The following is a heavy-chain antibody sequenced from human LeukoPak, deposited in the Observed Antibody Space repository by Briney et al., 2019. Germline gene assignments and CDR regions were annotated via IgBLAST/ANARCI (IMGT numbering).Heavy chain of an antibody. D-gene: IGHD5-18*01. J-gene: IGHJ4*02. Sequence: GGSLRLSCAASGFTVSSNYMSWVRQAPGKGLEWVSVIYSGGSTYYADSVKGRFTISRDKSKNTLFLQMNSLRAEDTAVYYCARYSYGPFDYWGQGTLVTVSS. V-gene: IGHV3-66*01. CDR2: IYSGGST. CDR3: ARYSYGPFDY. CDR1: GFTVSSNY.